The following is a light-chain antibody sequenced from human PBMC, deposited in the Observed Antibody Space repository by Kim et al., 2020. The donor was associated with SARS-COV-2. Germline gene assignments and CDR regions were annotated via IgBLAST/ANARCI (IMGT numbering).Light chain of an antibody. CDR2: KAY. Sequence: SVGDTVTITCRASQSISTWLAWYQQKPGKAPNLLIYKAYNLETGVPARFRGSGSGTEFTLTISSLQPDDFATYYCQQYSSYSGTFGQGTKVDIK. J-gene: IGKJ1*01. CDR3: QQYSSYSGT. CDR1: QSISTW. V-gene: IGKV1-5*03.